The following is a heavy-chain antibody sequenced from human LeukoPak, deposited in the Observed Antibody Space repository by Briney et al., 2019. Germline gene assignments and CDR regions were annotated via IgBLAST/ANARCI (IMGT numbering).Heavy chain of an antibody. V-gene: IGHV5-10-1*01. CDR2: IDPSDSYT. CDR1: GYSFTSYW. CDR3: ARHELRYSSGWKDFDY. J-gene: IGHJ4*02. D-gene: IGHD6-19*01. Sequence: GESLRISCQGSGYSFTSYWISWVRQMPGKGLEWMGRIDPSDSYTNYSPSFQGHVTISADKSISTAYLQWSSLKASDTAMYYCARHELRYSSGWKDFDYWGQGTLVTVSS.